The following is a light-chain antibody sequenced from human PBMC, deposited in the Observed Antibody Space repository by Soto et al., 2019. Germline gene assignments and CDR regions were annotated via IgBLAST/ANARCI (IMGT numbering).Light chain of an antibody. Sequence: DIQMTQSPSTLSASVGDRVTITCRASHSISSWLAWYQQKPGKAPNLLIYDASSLESGVPSRFSGSGSGTEFTLAISSLQPDDFATYSCQQYNTYPYTFGHGTNLEIK. CDR2: DAS. CDR3: QQYNTYPYT. CDR1: HSISSW. V-gene: IGKV1-5*01. J-gene: IGKJ2*01.